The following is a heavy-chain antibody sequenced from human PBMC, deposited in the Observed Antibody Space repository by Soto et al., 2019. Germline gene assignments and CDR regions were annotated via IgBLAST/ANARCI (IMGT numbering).Heavy chain of an antibody. Sequence: VKASCKASGCTFRSNAISWVRQAPGQGLEWMGGIIPIFGTANYAQKFQGRVTITADESTSTAYMELSSLRSEDTAVYYCARGGLRFLEWSRYWGQGTLVTVSS. V-gene: IGHV1-69*13. CDR3: ARGGLRFLEWSRY. J-gene: IGHJ4*02. CDR2: IIPIFGTA. CDR1: GCTFRSNA. D-gene: IGHD3-3*01.